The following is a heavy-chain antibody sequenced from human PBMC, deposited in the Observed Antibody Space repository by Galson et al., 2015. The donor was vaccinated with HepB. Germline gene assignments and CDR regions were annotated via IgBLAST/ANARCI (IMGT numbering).Heavy chain of an antibody. J-gene: IGHJ5*02. CDR2: IWYDGSNK. V-gene: IGHV3-33*01. CDR1: GFTFSSYG. Sequence: LRLSCAASGFTFSSYGMHWVRQAPGKGLEWVAVIWYDGSNKYYADSVKGRFTISRDNSKNTLYLQMNSLRAEDTAVYYCARESQERNWFDPWGQGTLVTVSS. CDR3: ARESQERNWFDP.